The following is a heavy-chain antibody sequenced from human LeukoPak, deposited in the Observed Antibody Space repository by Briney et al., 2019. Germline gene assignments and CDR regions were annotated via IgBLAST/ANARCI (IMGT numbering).Heavy chain of an antibody. CDR2: ISSSSSYI. Sequence: GGSLRLSCAASGFPFSSYSMNWVRQAPGKGLEWVSSISSSSSYIYYADSVKGRFTISRDNAKNSLYLQMNSLRAEDTAVYYCARDLPIAVAGAFDIWGQGTMVTVSS. D-gene: IGHD6-19*01. V-gene: IGHV3-21*01. J-gene: IGHJ3*02. CDR1: GFPFSSYS. CDR3: ARDLPIAVAGAFDI.